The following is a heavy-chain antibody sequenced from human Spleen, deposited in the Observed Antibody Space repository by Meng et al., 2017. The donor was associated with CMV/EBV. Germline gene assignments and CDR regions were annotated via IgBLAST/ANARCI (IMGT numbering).Heavy chain of an antibody. V-gene: IGHV3-9*01. CDR2: ITWNSGSI. Sequence: LSLTCAASGFTFSSYSMNWVRQAPGKGLEWVSGITWNSGSIGYADSVKGRFTISRDNAKNSLYLQMNSLRAEDTALYYCARDWSGYLSVGSYVVMDVWGQGTTVTVSS. J-gene: IGHJ6*02. CDR3: ARDWSGYLSVGSYVVMDV. CDR1: GFTFSSYS. D-gene: IGHD3-3*01.